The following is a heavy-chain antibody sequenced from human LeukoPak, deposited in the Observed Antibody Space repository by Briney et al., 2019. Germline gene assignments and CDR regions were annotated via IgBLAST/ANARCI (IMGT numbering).Heavy chain of an antibody. CDR3: ARLTTYYYDSSGYTFDY. Sequence: SETLSLTCTVSGGSISNHYCNWIRQSPGKELEWIGYVHYSRGTNYNPSLKSRVTISVDTSKNQFSLKLSSVTAADTAVYYCARLTTYYYDSSGYTFDYWGQGTLVTVSS. J-gene: IGHJ4*02. V-gene: IGHV4-59*11. D-gene: IGHD3-22*01. CDR1: GGSISNHY. CDR2: VHYSRGT.